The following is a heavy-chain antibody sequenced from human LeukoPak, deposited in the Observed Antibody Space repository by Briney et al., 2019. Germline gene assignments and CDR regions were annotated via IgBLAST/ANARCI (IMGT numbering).Heavy chain of an antibody. Sequence: SETLSLTCTVSGGSISSYYWSWIRQPAGKGLEWIGRIYTSGSTNYNPSLKSRVTMSVDTSKNQFSLKLSSVTAADTAVYYCARGDTAMVRYYYYGMDVWGQGTMVTVSS. CDR1: GGSISSYY. V-gene: IGHV4-4*07. CDR2: IYTSGST. D-gene: IGHD5-18*01. J-gene: IGHJ6*02. CDR3: ARGDTAMVRYYYYGMDV.